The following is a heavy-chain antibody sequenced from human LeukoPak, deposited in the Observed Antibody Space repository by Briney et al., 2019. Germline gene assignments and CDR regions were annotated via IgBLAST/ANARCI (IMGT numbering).Heavy chain of an antibody. J-gene: IGHJ4*02. CDR2: IYYSGST. Sequence: PSETLSHTCAVSGGSISSYYWSWIRQPPGKGLEWIGYIYYSGSTNYNPSLKSRVTISVDTSKNQFSLKLSSVTAADTAVYYCARGGITWGQGTLVTVSS. CDR3: ARGGIT. CDR1: GGSISSYY. D-gene: IGHD3-10*01. V-gene: IGHV4-59*01.